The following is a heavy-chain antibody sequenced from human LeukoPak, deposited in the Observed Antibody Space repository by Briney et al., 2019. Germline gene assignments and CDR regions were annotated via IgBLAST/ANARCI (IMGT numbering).Heavy chain of an antibody. V-gene: IGHV3-21*01. CDR1: VFTFSSYS. CDR2: ISSSSSYI. J-gene: IGHJ3*02. Sequence: PGGSLRLSCAASVFTFSSYSMNWVRQAPGKGLEWVSSISSSSSYIYYADSVKGRFTISRDNAKNSLYLQMNSLRAEDTAVYYCARDKGRGIAAVDIWGQGTMVTVSS. D-gene: IGHD6-13*01. CDR3: ARDKGRGIAAVDI.